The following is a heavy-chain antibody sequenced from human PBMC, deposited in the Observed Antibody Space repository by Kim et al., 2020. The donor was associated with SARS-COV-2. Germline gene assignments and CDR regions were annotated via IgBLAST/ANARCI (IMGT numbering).Heavy chain of an antibody. CDR1: GYNFSKYW. D-gene: IGHD3-16*01. Sequence: GESLKISCKGSGYNFSKYWIGWVRQMPGKGLEWMGIIYPGDSDTRYIATFKGQVTISADKSLNTAYLQWGSLKASDTAMYYCAGGDGAFWGQGTLVTVSS. CDR3: AGGDGAF. V-gene: IGHV5-51*01. J-gene: IGHJ4*02. CDR2: IYPGDSDT.